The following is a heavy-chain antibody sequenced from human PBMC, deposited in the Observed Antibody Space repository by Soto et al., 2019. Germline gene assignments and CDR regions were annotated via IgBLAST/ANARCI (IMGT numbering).Heavy chain of an antibody. Sequence: SETLSLTCTVSGGSISSYFYIWVRQPPGKGLEWIGSVYYTGTTDYNPSLKSRVTISVDTSKTQFSLNLRSVTAADTAVYYCARDLAAVPRAFDYRGRGTLVTVSS. D-gene: IGHD6-13*01. CDR1: GGSISSYF. J-gene: IGHJ4*02. CDR3: ARDLAAVPRAFDY. V-gene: IGHV4-59*01. CDR2: VYYTGTT.